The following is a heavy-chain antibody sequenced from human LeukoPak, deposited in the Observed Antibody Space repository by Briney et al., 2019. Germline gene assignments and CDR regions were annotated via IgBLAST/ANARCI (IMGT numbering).Heavy chain of an antibody. CDR3: ARAHTQTYYYDSSGQWFDY. Sequence: AGGSLRLSCAASGFTFSSYGMHWVRQAPGKGLEWVAVIWYDGSNKYYADSVKGRFTISRDNSKNTLYLQMNSLRAEDTAVYYCARAHTQTYYYDSSGQWFDYWGQGTLVTVSS. CDR2: IWYDGSNK. J-gene: IGHJ4*02. D-gene: IGHD3-22*01. CDR1: GFTFSSYG. V-gene: IGHV3-33*01.